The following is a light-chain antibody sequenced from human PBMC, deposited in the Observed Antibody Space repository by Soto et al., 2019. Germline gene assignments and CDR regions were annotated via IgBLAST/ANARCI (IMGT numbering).Light chain of an antibody. CDR1: MRDVGAYNL. CDR3: SAYTARSTLV. Sequence: QSALTQPASVSGSAGQSITISCSGTMRDVGAYNLVSWYQQPPGTAPQLIIYEVRNRPSDISSRFSGSRSGNTASLTISGLHPEDEGDYYCSAYTARSTLVFGGGTKVTVL. CDR2: EVR. J-gene: IGLJ3*02. V-gene: IGLV2-14*01.